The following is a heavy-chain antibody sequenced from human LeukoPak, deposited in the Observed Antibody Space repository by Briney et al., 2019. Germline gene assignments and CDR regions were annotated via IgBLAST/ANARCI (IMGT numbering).Heavy chain of an antibody. Sequence: SETLSLTFSVSGGSISSYYWSWIRQPLGKGLEWIGYIYYSGSTNYNPFLKSRVTISVDTSKNQFSLKLSSVTAADTAVYYCAASRSSGIDYYYYYGTDVWGQGTTVTVSS. J-gene: IGHJ6*02. D-gene: IGHD3-22*01. CDR3: AASRSSGIDYYYYYGTDV. CDR2: IYYSGST. V-gene: IGHV4-59*01. CDR1: GGSISSYY.